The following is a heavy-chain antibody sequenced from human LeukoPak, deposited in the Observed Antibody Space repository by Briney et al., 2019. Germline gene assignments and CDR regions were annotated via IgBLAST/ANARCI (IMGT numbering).Heavy chain of an antibody. CDR1: GFTFSSYW. V-gene: IGHV3-7*01. D-gene: IGHD3-16*01. J-gene: IGHJ4*02. Sequence: GGSLRLSCAASGFTFSSYWMSWVRQAPGKGLEWVANIKQDGSEKYYVDSVKGRFTISRDNAKNSLYLQMNSLRAEDTAVYCCARVGDYGPADYYFDYWGQGTLVTVSS. CDR2: IKQDGSEK. CDR3: ARVGDYGPADYYFDY.